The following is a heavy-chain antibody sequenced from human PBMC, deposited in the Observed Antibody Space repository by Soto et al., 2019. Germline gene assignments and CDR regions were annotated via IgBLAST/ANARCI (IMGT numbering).Heavy chain of an antibody. Sequence: ASVKVSCKTSGYTFSNYGVNWVRQAPGQGLEWMGWINGYNGNTNYAQRLQDRVTMTTDTSTSTAYMELRSLRSDDTAVFYCARGSSPVDFDFWGQGTLVTVSS. CDR3: ARGSSPVDFDF. D-gene: IGHD6-13*01. V-gene: IGHV1-18*01. CDR1: GYTFSNYG. CDR2: INGYNGNT. J-gene: IGHJ4*02.